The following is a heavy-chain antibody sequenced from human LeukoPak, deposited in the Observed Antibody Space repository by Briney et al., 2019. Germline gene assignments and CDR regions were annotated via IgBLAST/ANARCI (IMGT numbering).Heavy chain of an antibody. CDR3: AYYSGSSGYFDY. V-gene: IGHV3-66*01. D-gene: IGHD5-12*01. CDR2: IYSGGST. J-gene: IGHJ4*02. CDR1: GFTVSSNY. Sequence: PGGSLRLSCAASGFTVSSNYMSWVRQAPGKGLEWASVIYSGGSTYYADSVKGRFTISRDNAKNSLYLQMNSLRAEDTAVYYCAYYSGSSGYFDYWGQGTLVTVSS.